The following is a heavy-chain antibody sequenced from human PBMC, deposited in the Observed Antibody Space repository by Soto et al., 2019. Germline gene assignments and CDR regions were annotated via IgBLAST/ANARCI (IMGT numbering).Heavy chain of an antibody. D-gene: IGHD2-8*01. V-gene: IGHV1-46*01. Sequence: GASVKVSCKASGYTFTSYYMHWVRQAPGQGLEWMGIINPSGGSTSYAQKFQGRVTMTRDTSTSTVYMELSSLRSEDTAVYYCARGLGRCTTSDSCGNWFDPWGQGTLVTVSS. J-gene: IGHJ5*02. CDR1: GYTFTSYY. CDR2: INPSGGST. CDR3: ARGLGRCTTSDSCGNWFDP.